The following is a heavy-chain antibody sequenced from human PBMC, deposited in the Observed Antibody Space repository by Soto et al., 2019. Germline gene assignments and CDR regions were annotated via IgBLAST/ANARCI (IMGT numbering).Heavy chain of an antibody. Sequence: SVKVSCKASGGTFSSYAISWVRQAPGQGLVWMGGIIPISGTANYAQKFQGRVTITADESTSTAYMELSSLRSEDTAVYYCASGYSYGLDYWGQGTLVTVSS. J-gene: IGHJ4*02. CDR1: GGTFSSYA. V-gene: IGHV1-69*13. D-gene: IGHD5-18*01. CDR2: IIPISGTA. CDR3: ASGYSYGLDY.